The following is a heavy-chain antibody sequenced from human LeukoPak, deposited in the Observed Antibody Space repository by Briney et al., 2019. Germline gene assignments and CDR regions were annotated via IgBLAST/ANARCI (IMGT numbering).Heavy chain of an antibody. CDR2: ISYDGSNK. J-gene: IGHJ4*02. D-gene: IGHD5-12*01. Sequence: GGSLRLSCAASGFTFSSYGMHWVRQAPGKGLEWVAVISYDGSNKYYADSVKGRFTISRDNSKNTLYLQMNSLRAEDTAVYYCAKDQSGYIVATGPGDYWGQGTLVTVSS. CDR1: GFTFSSYG. V-gene: IGHV3-30*18. CDR3: AKDQSGYIVATGPGDY.